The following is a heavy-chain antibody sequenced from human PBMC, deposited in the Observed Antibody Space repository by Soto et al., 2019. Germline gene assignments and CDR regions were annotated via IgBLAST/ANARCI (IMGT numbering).Heavy chain of an antibody. CDR2: IYNSGST. V-gene: IGHV4-30-4*01. CDR1: GGSINNNGYF. J-gene: IGHJ4*02. CDR3: ARGPSGDKVDY. D-gene: IGHD1-26*01. Sequence: QVQLQESGPGVVEPSQTLSLTCTVSGGSINNNGYFWSWIRQPPGSGLEWIGHIYNSGSTYSNPSLKCRLTISVDTSKNQFSLKLSSVTAADTAVYYCARGPSGDKVDYWGQGTLVTVSS.